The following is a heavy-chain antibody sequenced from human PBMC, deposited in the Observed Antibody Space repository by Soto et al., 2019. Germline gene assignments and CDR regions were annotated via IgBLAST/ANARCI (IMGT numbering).Heavy chain of an antibody. D-gene: IGHD3-10*01. J-gene: IGHJ5*02. CDR2: IYYSGST. V-gene: IGHV4-39*01. Sequence: PSETLSLTCTVSGGSISSSSYYWGWIRQPPGKGLEWIGSIYYSGSTYYNPSLKSRVTISVDTSKNQFSLKLSSVTAADTAVYYCARHPPVRAVNNWFDPWGQGTLVTVSS. CDR1: GGSISSSSYY. CDR3: ARHPPVRAVNNWFDP.